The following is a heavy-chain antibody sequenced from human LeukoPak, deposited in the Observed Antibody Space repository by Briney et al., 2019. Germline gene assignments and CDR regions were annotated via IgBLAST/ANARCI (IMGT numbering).Heavy chain of an antibody. J-gene: IGHJ6*02. D-gene: IGHD3-3*01. V-gene: IGHV4-34*01. CDR3: ARGPQPYDFWSGYSQGMDV. Sequence: SETLSLTCAVYGGSFSGYYWSWIRQPPGKGLEWIGEINHSGSTNYNPSLKSRVTISVDTSKNQFSLKLSSVTAADTAVYYCARGPQPYDFWSGYSQGMDVWGQGTTVTVSS. CDR2: INHSGST. CDR1: GGSFSGYY.